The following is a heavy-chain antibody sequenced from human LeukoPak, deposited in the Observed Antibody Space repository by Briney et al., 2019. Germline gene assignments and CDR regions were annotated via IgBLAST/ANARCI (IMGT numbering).Heavy chain of an antibody. CDR1: GGSVSSNW. Sequence: SSETLSLTCVVSGGSVSSNWWSWVRQPPGKGLEWIGEVYYRGNTNFDPSLWGRVAMSVDTSNNQLSLKLSSVTAADTAVYYCASLAVAGLSEGYWGQGTLVIVSS. CDR3: ASLAVAGLSEGY. D-gene: IGHD6-19*01. CDR2: VYYRGNT. J-gene: IGHJ4*02. V-gene: IGHV4/OR15-8*02.